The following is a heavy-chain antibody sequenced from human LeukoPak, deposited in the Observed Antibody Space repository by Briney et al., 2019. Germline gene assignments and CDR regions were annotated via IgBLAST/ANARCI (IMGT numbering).Heavy chain of an antibody. J-gene: IGHJ4*02. D-gene: IGHD3-22*01. CDR3: ARDVGSYYYDGGFDY. V-gene: IGHV3-7*01. Sequence: GGSLRLSCAASGFTFSSYWMSWVRQAPGKGLEWVANIKQDGSEKYYVDSVKGRFTISRDNAKNSLYLQMNSLRAEDTAVYYCARDVGSYYYDGGFDYWGQGTLVTVSS. CDR1: GFTFSSYW. CDR2: IKQDGSEK.